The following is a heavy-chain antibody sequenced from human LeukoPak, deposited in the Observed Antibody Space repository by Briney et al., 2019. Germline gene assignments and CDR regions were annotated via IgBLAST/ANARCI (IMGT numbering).Heavy chain of an antibody. CDR2: INGDGSDT. CDR3: ARDPRNKGFDP. CDR1: GFTFSGYW. V-gene: IGHV3-74*01. D-gene: IGHD1/OR15-1a*01. J-gene: IGHJ5*02. Sequence: GGSLRLSCAASGFTFSGYWMHWARQSPGKGLVWVSCINGDGSDTRYADSVKGRFTISRDNAKNTLYLQMNSLSVEDTAVYYCARDPRNKGFDPWGQGTLVTVSS.